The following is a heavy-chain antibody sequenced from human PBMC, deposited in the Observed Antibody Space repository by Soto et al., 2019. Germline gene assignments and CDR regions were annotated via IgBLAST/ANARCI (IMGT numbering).Heavy chain of an antibody. J-gene: IGHJ3*01. CDR2: IDWDDDK. CDR1: GFSLSSGGMC. Sequence: SGPTLVNPTQTLTLTCTFSGFSLSSGGMCVSCIRQPPGKALEWIARIDWDDDKYYRRTLKTRLSISKDTSKNQVVLTMTNMDPVDTATYYCARTPRYCSGGSCYPWAFDVWGQGTEVTVSS. CDR3: ARTPRYCSGGSCYPWAFDV. V-gene: IGHV2-70*10. D-gene: IGHD2-15*01.